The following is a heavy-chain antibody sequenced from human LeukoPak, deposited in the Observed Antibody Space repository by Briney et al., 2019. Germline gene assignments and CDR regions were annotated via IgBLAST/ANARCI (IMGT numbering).Heavy chain of an antibody. CDR1: GYTFTENY. Sequence: ASVKVSCKVSGYTFTENYIHWARQTPGRGLEWMGLINPHTGAANYTQNFQGRVTLTRDTSSSTAYMHLSSLRSDDTAVYYCARGKSGYSPWGQGTPVTVSS. V-gene: IGHV1-2*02. D-gene: IGHD3-22*01. CDR2: INPHTGAA. CDR3: ARGKSGYSP. J-gene: IGHJ4*02.